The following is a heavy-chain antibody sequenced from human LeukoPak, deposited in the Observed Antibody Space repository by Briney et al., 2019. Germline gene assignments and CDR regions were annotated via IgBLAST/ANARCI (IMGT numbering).Heavy chain of an antibody. CDR3: ARWYCSGDTCFHMDV. CDR1: DGSISSYY. D-gene: IGHD2-15*01. J-gene: IGHJ6*03. V-gene: IGHV4-59*08. CDR2: IHYSGSS. Sequence: SETLSLTCTVSDGSISSYYWSWIRQPPGKGLEWIGYIHYSGSSAYIPSLKSRVTMSVDTSKNQFSLRLTSVTAAGTALYYCARWYCSGDTCFHMDVWGKGTTVTVSS.